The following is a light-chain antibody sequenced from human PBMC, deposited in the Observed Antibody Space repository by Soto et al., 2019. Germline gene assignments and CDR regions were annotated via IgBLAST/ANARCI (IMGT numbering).Light chain of an antibody. CDR1: QSVSSKF. V-gene: IGKV3-20*01. CDR3: RQYGRSLGFA. J-gene: IGKJ4*01. CDR2: GAS. Sequence: EIVLTQSPGTLSLSPGERAALSCRASQSVSSKFLAWYQEKPCQAPRLIIYGASSRANGIPDRFSGSGSGTDLTLTISRLEPEDFAAYYCRQYGRSLGFAFGGGTKVDIK.